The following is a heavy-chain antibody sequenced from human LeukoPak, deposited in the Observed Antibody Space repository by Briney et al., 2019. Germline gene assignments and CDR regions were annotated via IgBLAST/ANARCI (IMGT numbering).Heavy chain of an antibody. V-gene: IGHV3-30*18. Sequence: PGRSLRLSCAASGFTFSSYGMHWVRQAPGKGLEWEAVISYDGSNKYYADSVKGRFTISRDNSKNTLYLQMNSLRAEDTAVYYCAKVQDYYDSSGYCPDYWGQGTLVTVSS. CDR2: ISYDGSNK. CDR1: GFTFSSYG. J-gene: IGHJ4*02. CDR3: AKVQDYYDSSGYCPDY. D-gene: IGHD3-22*01.